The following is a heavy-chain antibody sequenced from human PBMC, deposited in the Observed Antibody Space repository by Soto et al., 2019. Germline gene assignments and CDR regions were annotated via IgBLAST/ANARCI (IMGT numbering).Heavy chain of an antibody. Sequence: SQTLSLTCAISGASVSSNSSAWNWIRQSPSRGLEWLGRTYYRSKWLNEYAVSVKSRLTVNPDTFKNHFSLQLTSVTPEDTAVYYCARDPGYFYGLDVWGQGTTVTVSS. CDR1: GASVSSNSSA. V-gene: IGHV6-1*01. J-gene: IGHJ6*02. CDR3: ARDPGYFYGLDV. CDR2: TYYRSKWLN.